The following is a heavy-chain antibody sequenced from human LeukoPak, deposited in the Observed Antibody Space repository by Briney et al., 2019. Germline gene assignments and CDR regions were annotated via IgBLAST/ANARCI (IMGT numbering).Heavy chain of an antibody. J-gene: IGHJ6*04. CDR1: GFTVSTNH. V-gene: IGHV3-53*01. D-gene: IGHD2-21*02. CDR2: IYSDTNT. CDR3: ARDREVVTAKAQMDV. Sequence: GGSLRLSCAVSGFTVSTNHMSWVRQAPGKGLEWVSVIYSDTNTYYADSVKGRFTISRDNSKNTVFLQMNSLRAEDTAVYYCARDREVVTAKAQMDVWGKGTTVTVSS.